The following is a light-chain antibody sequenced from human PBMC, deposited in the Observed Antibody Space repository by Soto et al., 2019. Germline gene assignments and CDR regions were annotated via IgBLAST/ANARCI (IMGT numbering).Light chain of an antibody. CDR2: DTF. V-gene: IGKV3-11*01. Sequence: EIVLTQSPATLSLSPGERASLSCRASQSISNFLAWYQQKPGQAPRLLIYDTFNRATGIPARFSGSGSGTDFTLTISSLEPEDFALYYCQQRSNGPAFYFGRGTNLEIK. CDR3: QQRSNGPAFY. J-gene: IGKJ2*01. CDR1: QSISNF.